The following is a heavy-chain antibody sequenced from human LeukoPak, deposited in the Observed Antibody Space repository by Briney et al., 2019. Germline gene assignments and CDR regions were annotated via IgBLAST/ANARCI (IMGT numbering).Heavy chain of an antibody. J-gene: IGHJ4*02. D-gene: IGHD6-25*01. Sequence: GGSLRLSCTASEFTFSSYWMSWVRQAPGKGLEWVANIKQDGSEKDYVDSVKGRFTISRDNAKNSLYLQMNSLRAEDTAVYYCAKERRDGYPDLDYWGQGTLVTVSS. CDR3: AKERRDGYPDLDY. CDR2: IKQDGSEK. CDR1: EFTFSSYW. V-gene: IGHV3-7*03.